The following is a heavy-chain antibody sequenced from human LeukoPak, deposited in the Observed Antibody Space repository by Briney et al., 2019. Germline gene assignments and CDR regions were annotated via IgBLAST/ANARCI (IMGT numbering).Heavy chain of an antibody. Sequence: GGSLRLSCTASGFTFGDYAMTWFRQAPGRELEWAAFIGSKRNGGKTEYAASVKGRFIISRDDSKSIAYLQMNSLKIEDTAVYYCSRSPVAVADKCPWGQGTLVTVSS. CDR3: SRSPVAVADKCP. V-gene: IGHV3-49*03. CDR2: IGSKRNGGKT. CDR1: GFTFGDYA. J-gene: IGHJ5*02. D-gene: IGHD6-19*01.